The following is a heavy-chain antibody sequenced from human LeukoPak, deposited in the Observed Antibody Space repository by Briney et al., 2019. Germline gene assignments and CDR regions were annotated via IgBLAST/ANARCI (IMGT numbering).Heavy chain of an antibody. Sequence: SETLSLTCTVSGGSISSSSYYWGWICQPPGKGLEWIGSIYYSGSTYYNPSLKSRVTISVDTSKNQFSLKLSSVTAADTAVYYCAGRDYGDWRFDYWGQGTLVTVSS. CDR2: IYYSGST. CDR3: AGRDYGDWRFDY. CDR1: GGSISSSSYY. V-gene: IGHV4-39*01. D-gene: IGHD4-17*01. J-gene: IGHJ4*02.